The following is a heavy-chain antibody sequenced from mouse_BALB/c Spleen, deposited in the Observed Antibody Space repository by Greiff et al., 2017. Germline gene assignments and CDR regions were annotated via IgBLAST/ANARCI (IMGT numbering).Heavy chain of an antibody. CDR1: GFNIKDTY. CDR3: ARVYGYFDV. J-gene: IGHJ1*01. Sequence: EVKLVESGAELVKPGASVKLSCTASGFNIKDTYMHWVKQRPEQGLDWIGRIDPANGNTKYDPKFQGKATITADTSSNTAYLQLSSLTSEDTAVYYCARVYGYFDVWGAGTTVTVSS. CDR2: IDPANGNT. V-gene: IGHV14-3*02.